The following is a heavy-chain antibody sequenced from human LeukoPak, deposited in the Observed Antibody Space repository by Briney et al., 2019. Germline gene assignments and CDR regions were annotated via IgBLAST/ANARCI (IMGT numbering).Heavy chain of an antibody. Sequence: QPGGSLRLSCAASGFTFSSYSMNWVRQAPGKGLEWVSYISSSSSTIYYADSVKGRFTISRDNAKNSLYLQMNSLRAKDTAVYYCARDSVGATGRFFDYWGQGTLVTVSS. CDR2: ISSSSSTI. CDR3: ARDSVGATGRFFDY. J-gene: IGHJ4*02. D-gene: IGHD1-26*01. CDR1: GFTFSSYS. V-gene: IGHV3-48*01.